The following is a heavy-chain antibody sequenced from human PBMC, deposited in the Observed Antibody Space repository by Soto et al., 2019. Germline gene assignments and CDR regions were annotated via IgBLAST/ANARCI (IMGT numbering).Heavy chain of an antibody. CDR1: GGTFTSYA. J-gene: IGHJ4*02. Sequence: QVQLVQSGAEVKKPGSSVKVSCKASGGTFTSYAISWVRQAPGQGLEWMGGIIPIFGKTNYAQKFQGRVTITADESTSTAYMELSSLRSADTAVYYCARAHRGYSYGGPDYWGQGTLFTVSS. CDR3: ARAHRGYSYGGPDY. CDR2: IIPIFGKT. V-gene: IGHV1-69*01. D-gene: IGHD5-18*01.